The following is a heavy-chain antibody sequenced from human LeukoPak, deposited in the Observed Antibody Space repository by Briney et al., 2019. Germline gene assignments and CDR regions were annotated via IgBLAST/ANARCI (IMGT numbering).Heavy chain of an antibody. D-gene: IGHD3/OR15-3a*01. CDR2: ISSSSSTI. CDR3: ATIGTGDYRDDS. J-gene: IGHJ5*01. V-gene: IGHV3-48*01. Sequence: GGSLRLSCAASGFTFSSYSINWVRQAPGKGLEWVSYISSSSSTIYYADSVKGRFTISRDNSKNTVYLQMSSLRAEDTALYYCATIGTGDYRDDSWGQGTLVTVSS. CDR1: GFTFSSYS.